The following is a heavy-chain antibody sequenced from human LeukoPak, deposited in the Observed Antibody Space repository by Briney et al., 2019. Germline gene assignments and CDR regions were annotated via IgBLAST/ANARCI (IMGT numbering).Heavy chain of an antibody. CDR2: ISSSGSTI. CDR1: GFTFSSYE. V-gene: IGHV3-48*03. CDR3: ARDYGGTYYYYYGMDV. J-gene: IGHJ6*02. Sequence: GGSLRLSCAASGFTFSSYEMNWVRQAPGKGLEWVSYISSSGSTIYYADSVKGRFTISRDNAKNSLYLQMNSLRAEDTAVYYCARDYGGTYYYYYGMDVWGQGTTVTVSS. D-gene: IGHD4-23*01.